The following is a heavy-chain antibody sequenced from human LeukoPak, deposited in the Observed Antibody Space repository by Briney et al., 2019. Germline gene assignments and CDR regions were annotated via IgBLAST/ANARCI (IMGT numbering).Heavy chain of an antibody. CDR3: ARDDDRPDNGLDY. Sequence: PGGSLRLSCAASGFTFSSYGMYWVRQAPGKGLEWVAVIWYDGSNKYYADSVKGRFTISRDNSKNTLYLQMNSLRVEDTAVYYCARDDDRPDNGLDYWGQGTLVTVSS. CDR1: GFTFSSYG. V-gene: IGHV3-33*01. CDR2: IWYDGSNK. D-gene: IGHD3-22*01. J-gene: IGHJ4*02.